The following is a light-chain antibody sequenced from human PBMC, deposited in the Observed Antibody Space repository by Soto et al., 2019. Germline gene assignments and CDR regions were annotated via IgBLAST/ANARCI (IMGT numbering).Light chain of an antibody. V-gene: IGKV1-33*01. CDR3: QQYDNLLPMYT. Sequence: DIQMTQSPSSLSASVGDRVTITCQASQDISNYLNWYQQKSGKAPKFLIYDASNLETGVPSRFSGSGSGTDFTFTISSLQPEDIATYYCQQYDNLLPMYTFGQGTKLEIK. CDR2: DAS. CDR1: QDISNY. J-gene: IGKJ2*01.